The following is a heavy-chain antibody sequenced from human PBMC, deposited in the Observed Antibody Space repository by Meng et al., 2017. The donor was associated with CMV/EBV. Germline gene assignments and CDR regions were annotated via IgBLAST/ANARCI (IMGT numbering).Heavy chain of an antibody. V-gene: IGHV4-59*01. Sequence: SETLSLTCTVSGGSISSYYWSWIRQPPGKGLEWIGYIYYSGSTNYNPSLKSRVTISVDTSKNQFSLKLSSVTAADTAVYYCARSSYYDSSGYCYLGGMDVWGQGTTVTVSS. CDR2: IYYSGST. CDR3: ARSSYYDSSGYCYLGGMDV. CDR1: GGSISSYY. D-gene: IGHD3-22*01. J-gene: IGHJ6*02.